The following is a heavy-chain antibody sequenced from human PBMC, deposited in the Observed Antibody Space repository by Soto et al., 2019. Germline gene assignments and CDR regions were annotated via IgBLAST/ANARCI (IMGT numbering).Heavy chain of an antibody. CDR2: IYHSGTT. V-gene: IGHV4-38-2*01. Sequence: SDTLSLTCGVSGYSLTSGYHWGWIRQPPGKGLEWIGTIYHSGTTYYNPSLMSRVTMSVHTSKNQFSLKVTSATAADTAVYFCVRVYGRSSCFFDSWGQGTLVTVSS. J-gene: IGHJ4*02. CDR3: VRVYGRSSCFFDS. D-gene: IGHD6-6*01. CDR1: GYSLTSGYH.